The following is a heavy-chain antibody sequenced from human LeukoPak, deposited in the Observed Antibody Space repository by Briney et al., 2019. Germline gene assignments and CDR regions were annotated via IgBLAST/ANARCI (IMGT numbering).Heavy chain of an antibody. V-gene: IGHV4-59*01. D-gene: IGHD6-19*01. Sequence: PSETLSLTCTVSGGSISGNYRSWIRQPPGTGLEWIGYIYYSGTTNYNPSLKSRVTISLDASKNQFSLKLSSVTAADTAVYYCARLQAVARTSDWFDPWGQGTLVTVSS. CDR3: ARLQAVARTSDWFDP. CDR2: IYYSGTT. CDR1: GGSISGNY. J-gene: IGHJ5*02.